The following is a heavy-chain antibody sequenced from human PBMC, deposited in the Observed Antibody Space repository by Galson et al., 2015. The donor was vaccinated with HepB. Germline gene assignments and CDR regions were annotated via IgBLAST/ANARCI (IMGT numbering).Heavy chain of an antibody. CDR3: ARRGIASEYFDY. V-gene: IGHV1-3*01. CDR1: GYTFTSYA. D-gene: IGHD3-10*01. J-gene: IGHJ4*02. Sequence: SVKVSCKASGYTFTSYAMHWVRQAPGQRLEWMGWINAGNGNTKYSQKFQGRVTITRDTSASTAYMELSSLKASATAMYYCARRGIASEYFDYWGQGTLVTVSS. CDR2: INAGNGNT.